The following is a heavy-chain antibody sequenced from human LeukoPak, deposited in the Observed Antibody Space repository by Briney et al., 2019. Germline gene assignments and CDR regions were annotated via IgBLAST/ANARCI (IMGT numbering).Heavy chain of an antibody. D-gene: IGHD4-11*01. CDR3: ARGSYSNNLDY. CDR2: IYYSGRT. V-gene: IGHV4-59*08. Sequence: SETLSLTCTVSGGSISTFYWSWIRQPPGKGLDWIGYIYYSGRTSYNPSLKSRVTISLDTSKNQFSLKPNSVTAADTAVYYCARGSYSNNLDYWGQGTLVTVSS. J-gene: IGHJ4*02. CDR1: GGSISTFY.